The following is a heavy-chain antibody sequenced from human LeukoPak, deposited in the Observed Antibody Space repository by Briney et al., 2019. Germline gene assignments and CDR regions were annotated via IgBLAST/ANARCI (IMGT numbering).Heavy chain of an antibody. Sequence: GGSLRLSCAASGFTFSSYAMSWVRQAPGKGLEWVSAISGSGDSTYYADSVKGRFTISRDNSRKTLYLQMNSLRAEDTAVYYCAKGGKWDVTPFDYWGQGTLVTVSS. V-gene: IGHV3-23*01. CDR1: GFTFSSYA. J-gene: IGHJ4*02. CDR3: AKGGKWDVTPFDY. CDR2: ISGSGDST. D-gene: IGHD1-26*01.